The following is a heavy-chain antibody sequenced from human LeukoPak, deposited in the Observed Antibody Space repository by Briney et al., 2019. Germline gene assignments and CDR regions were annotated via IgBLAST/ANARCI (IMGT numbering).Heavy chain of an antibody. J-gene: IGHJ4*02. CDR1: GYTFTSYY. D-gene: IGHD3-9*01. CDR2: INPSGGST. CDR3: ARGRPGHYDILTGFGY. V-gene: IGHV1-46*01. Sequence: ASVKVSCTASGYTFTSYYMHWVRQAPGQGLEWMGIINPSGGSTSYAQKFQGRVTMTRDTSTSTVYMELSSLRSEDTAVYYCARGRPGHYDILTGFGYWGQGTLVTVSS.